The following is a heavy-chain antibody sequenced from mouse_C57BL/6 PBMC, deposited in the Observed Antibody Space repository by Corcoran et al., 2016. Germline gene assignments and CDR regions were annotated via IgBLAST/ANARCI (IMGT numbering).Heavy chain of an antibody. CDR3: AREITTVRGAMDY. J-gene: IGHJ4*01. D-gene: IGHD1-1*01. CDR1: GYTFTDYY. Sequence: EVQLQQSGPELVKPGASVKISCKASGYTFTDYYMNWVKQSHGKSLEWIGDINPNNGGTSYNQKFKGKATLTVDKSSSTAYMELRSLTSEDSAVYYCAREITTVRGAMDYWGQGTSVTVSS. CDR2: INPNNGGT. V-gene: IGHV1-26*01.